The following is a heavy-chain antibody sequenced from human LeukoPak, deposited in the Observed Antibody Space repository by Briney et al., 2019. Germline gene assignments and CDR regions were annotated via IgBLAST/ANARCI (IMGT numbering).Heavy chain of an antibody. Sequence: PSETLSLTCTVSGGSISSYYWSWIRQPRGKGLEWVGYIYYSGSTNYNPSLKSRVTISVDTSKNQFSLKLSSVTAADTAVYYCARASKELQFDYWGQGTLVTVSS. J-gene: IGHJ4*02. CDR1: GGSISSYY. CDR3: ARASKELQFDY. D-gene: IGHD1-26*01. V-gene: IGHV4-59*01. CDR2: IYYSGST.